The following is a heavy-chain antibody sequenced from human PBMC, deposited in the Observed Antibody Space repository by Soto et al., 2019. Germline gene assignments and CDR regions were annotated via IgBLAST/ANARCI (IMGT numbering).Heavy chain of an antibody. Sequence: QVQLVQSGAEVKKPGASVKVSCKASGYTFTSYGIIWVRQAPGQGLEWMGWISAYNGNTNYAQKLQRRVTITTDMSTSTAYMELRSLRSDDTAVYYCAKIHLTGETTTLDYWGQGTLVTVSS. CDR1: GYTFTSYG. CDR3: AKIHLTGETTTLDY. CDR2: ISAYNGNT. J-gene: IGHJ4*02. V-gene: IGHV1-18*01. D-gene: IGHD7-27*01.